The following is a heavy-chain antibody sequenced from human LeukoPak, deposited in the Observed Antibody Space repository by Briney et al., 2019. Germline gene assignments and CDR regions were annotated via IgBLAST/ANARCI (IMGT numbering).Heavy chain of an antibody. Sequence: GGSLRLSCAASGFTFSSYSMNWVRQAPGKGLEWVSSISSSSSYIYYADSVKGRFTISRDNAKNSLYLQMSSLRAEDTAVYYCARDDRRSVWFGELLASDDYYYYGMDVWGQGTTVTVSS. CDR3: ARDDRRSVWFGELLASDDYYYYGMDV. CDR1: GFTFSSYS. D-gene: IGHD3-10*01. J-gene: IGHJ6*02. CDR2: ISSSSSYI. V-gene: IGHV3-21*01.